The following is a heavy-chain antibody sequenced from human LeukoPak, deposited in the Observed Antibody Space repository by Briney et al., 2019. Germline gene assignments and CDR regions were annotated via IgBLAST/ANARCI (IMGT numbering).Heavy chain of an antibody. D-gene: IGHD6-6*01. CDR3: AKGSSRPPNAFDI. J-gene: IGHJ3*02. Sequence: GGSLRLSCTASGFTFSLHWMSWVRQAPDKGLEWLASIRQDGSEKHYVDSVEGRFIISRDNAKNSLHLQMNSLRAEDTAVYYCAKGSSRPPNAFDIWGQGTLVTVSS. CDR2: IRQDGSEK. V-gene: IGHV3-7*01. CDR1: GFTFSLHW.